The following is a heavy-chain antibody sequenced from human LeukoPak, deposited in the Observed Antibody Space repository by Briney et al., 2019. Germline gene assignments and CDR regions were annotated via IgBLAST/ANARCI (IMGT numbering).Heavy chain of an antibody. V-gene: IGHV1-3*01. Sequence: ASVKVSCKASGYTFTSYAMHWVRQAPGQRLEWMGWINAGNGNTKYSQKFQGRVTITRDTSASTAYMELSSLRSEDTAVYYWAMGYCSGGSCYSLPYYYYGMDVWGKGTTVTVPS. D-gene: IGHD2-15*01. CDR1: GYTFTSYA. CDR2: INAGNGNT. CDR3: AMGYCSGGSCYSLPYYYYGMDV. J-gene: IGHJ6*04.